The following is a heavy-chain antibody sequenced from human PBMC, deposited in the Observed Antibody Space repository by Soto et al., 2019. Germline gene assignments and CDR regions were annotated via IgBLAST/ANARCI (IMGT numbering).Heavy chain of an antibody. D-gene: IGHD2-15*01. J-gene: IGHJ4*02. Sequence: QVQLVESGGGVVQPGRSLRLSCAASGFTFSSYGMHWVRQAPGKGLEWVAVIWYDGSNKYYADSVKGRFTISRDNSKNTLYLQMNSLRAEDTAVYYCARVFGGLDFDYWGQGTLVTVSS. CDR1: GFTFSSYG. V-gene: IGHV3-33*01. CDR3: ARVFGGLDFDY. CDR2: IWYDGSNK.